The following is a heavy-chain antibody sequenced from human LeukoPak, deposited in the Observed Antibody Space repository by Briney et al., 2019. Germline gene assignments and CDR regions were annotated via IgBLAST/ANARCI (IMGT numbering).Heavy chain of an antibody. CDR1: GFAFTTSS. D-gene: IGHD2-15*01. CDR2: ISSSNSTI. CDR3: ARAYCNGDTCYWYFDL. J-gene: IGHJ2*01. V-gene: IGHV3-48*04. Sequence: GGSLRLSCAASGFAFTTSSMNWVRKAPGKGLEWVSYISSSNSTIYYADSVKGRFTISRDNAKNSPYLQMNSLRAEDTAVYYCARAYCNGDTCYWYFDLWGRGTLVTLSS.